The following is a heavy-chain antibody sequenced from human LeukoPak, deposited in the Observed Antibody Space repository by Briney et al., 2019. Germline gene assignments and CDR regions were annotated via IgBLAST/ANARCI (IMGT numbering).Heavy chain of an antibody. D-gene: IGHD3-10*01. CDR3: ARDGEAPWPDDPSTYAFDI. J-gene: IGHJ3*02. CDR2: INPNSGGT. CDR1: GYAFTGHY. Sequence: GASVKVSCKASGYAFTGHYMQWVRQAPGQGLEWMGWINPNSGGTNYAQKFEGRVTMTRDKSISTAYIEVTSLRSDDTAVYYCARDGEAPWPDDPSTYAFDIWGQGTLVTVSS. V-gene: IGHV1-2*02.